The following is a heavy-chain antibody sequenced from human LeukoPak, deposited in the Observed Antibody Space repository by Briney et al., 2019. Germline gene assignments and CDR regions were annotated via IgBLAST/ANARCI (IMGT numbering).Heavy chain of an antibody. CDR3: ASARGTTETTRIAFDI. CDR1: GFTFNTYA. Sequence: GGSLRLSCAASGFTFNTYAMHWVHQAPGKGLEWGAGISYDGSTKYYADPVKGRFTISRDNSKNTVYLQMDSLRPEDTAVCHCASARGTTETTRIAFDIWGKGTMVTVSS. V-gene: IGHV3-30-3*01. CDR2: ISYDGSTK. D-gene: IGHD1-1*01. J-gene: IGHJ3*02.